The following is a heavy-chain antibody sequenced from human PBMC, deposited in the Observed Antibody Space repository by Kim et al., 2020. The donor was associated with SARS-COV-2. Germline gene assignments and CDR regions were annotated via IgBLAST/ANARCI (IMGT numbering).Heavy chain of an antibody. CDR2: IYSSGIT. V-gene: IGHV4-59*01. Sequence: SETLSLTCTVSGDSTNNYYWTWLRQSPGKILEWIAYIYSSGITRYNPSRKIRVTISIDTSTNQICLWLTSLTAEDTAVSYCPRTPHRGGMDVWGQGTTVTVSS. CDR1: GDSTNNYY. CDR3: PRTPHRGGMDV. J-gene: IGHJ6*02.